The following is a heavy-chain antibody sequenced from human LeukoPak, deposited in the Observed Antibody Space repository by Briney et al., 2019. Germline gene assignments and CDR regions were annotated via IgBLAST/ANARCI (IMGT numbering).Heavy chain of an antibody. CDR1: GGSFSGYY. CDR3: ARRSHYHMDV. Sequence: SETLSLTCAVYGGSFSGYYWSWIRQPPGKGLEWIGEINHSGSTNYNPSLKSRVTISVDTSKNQFSLRLSSVTAADTAVYYCARRSHYHMDVWGKGTTVTVSS. J-gene: IGHJ6*03. CDR2: INHSGST. V-gene: IGHV4-34*01.